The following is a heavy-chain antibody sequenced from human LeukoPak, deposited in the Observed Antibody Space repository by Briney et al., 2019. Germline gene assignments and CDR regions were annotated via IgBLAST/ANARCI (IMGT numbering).Heavy chain of an antibody. CDR3: ARGKTSQNIVTRKTYNWFDP. J-gene: IGHJ5*02. D-gene: IGHD2/OR15-2a*01. Sequence: PGGSLRLSCAASGFSLSNYAVNWVRQAPGKGLEWVSSISSSSDYIYYADSVKGRFTISRDNAKNSLYLQMKSLRAEDTAVYYCARGKTSQNIVTRKTYNWFDPWGQGTLVTVSS. CDR1: GFSLSNYA. V-gene: IGHV3-21*01. CDR2: ISSSSDYI.